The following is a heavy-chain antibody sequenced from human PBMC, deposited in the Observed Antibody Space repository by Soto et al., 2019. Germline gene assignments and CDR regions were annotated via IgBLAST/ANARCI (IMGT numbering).Heavy chain of an antibody. J-gene: IGHJ6*02. CDR1: GFTFSNAW. V-gene: IGHV3-15*07. CDR3: TTDPPSDIQLWPDYYYYGMDV. CDR2: IKSKTDGGTT. Sequence: EVQLVESGGGLVKPGGSLRLSCAASGFTFSNAWMNWVRQAPGKGLEWVGRIKSKTDGGTTDYAAPVKGRFTIPRDDSKNTLYLQMNSLKPEDTAVYYCTTDPPSDIQLWPDYYYYGMDVWGQGTTVTVSS. D-gene: IGHD5-18*01.